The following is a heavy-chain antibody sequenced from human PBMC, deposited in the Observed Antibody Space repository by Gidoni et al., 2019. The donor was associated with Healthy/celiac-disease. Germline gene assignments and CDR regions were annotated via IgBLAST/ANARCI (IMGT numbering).Heavy chain of an antibody. CDR3: ARMGRSNLRGSYYYGMDV. V-gene: IGHV2-70*01. J-gene: IGHJ6*02. D-gene: IGHD4-4*01. CDR2: IDWDDDK. CDR1: GFSLSTSGMC. Sequence: QVTLRESGPALVKPTQTLTLTCTFSGFSLSTSGMCVSWIRQPPGKALEWLALIDWDDDKYYSTSLKTRLTISKDTSKNQVVLTMTNMDPVDTATYYCARMGRSNLRGSYYYGMDVWGQGTTVTVSS.